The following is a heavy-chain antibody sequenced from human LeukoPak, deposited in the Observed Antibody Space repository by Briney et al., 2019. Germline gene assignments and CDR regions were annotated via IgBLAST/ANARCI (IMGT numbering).Heavy chain of an antibody. Sequence: GGFLRLSCAASGFTFSSYAMSWVRQAPGRGLEWVSAISGSGGRTNYADSVKGRFTISRDNPKNTLYLQMSSLRTEDTAVYFCAKRGVVIRVILVGFHKEAYYFDSWGQGALVTVSS. V-gene: IGHV3-23*01. CDR2: ISGSGGRT. J-gene: IGHJ4*02. CDR3: AKRGVVIRVILVGFHKEAYYFDS. CDR1: GFTFSSYA. D-gene: IGHD3-22*01.